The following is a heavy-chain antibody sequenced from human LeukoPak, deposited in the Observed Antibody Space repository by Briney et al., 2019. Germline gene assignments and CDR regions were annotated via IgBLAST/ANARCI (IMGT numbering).Heavy chain of an antibody. CDR3: AKGGYSSGWYGDH. Sequence: GGSLRLSCAASGFTFDDSGMTWVRQGPGKGLEWVSGINWNGDTTRYADSVKGRFSISRDNAKNSVYLQMNSLKAEDTALYYCAKGGYSSGWYGDHWGQGTLVTVSS. D-gene: IGHD6-19*01. V-gene: IGHV3-20*04. CDR1: GFTFDDSG. CDR2: INWNGDTT. J-gene: IGHJ4*02.